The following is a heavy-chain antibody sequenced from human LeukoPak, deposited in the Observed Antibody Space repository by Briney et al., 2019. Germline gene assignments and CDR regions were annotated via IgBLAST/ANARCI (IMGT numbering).Heavy chain of an antibody. D-gene: IGHD6-19*01. V-gene: IGHV4-59*01. CDR1: GGSISSYY. Sequence: SETLSLTCTVSGGSISSYYWSWIRQPPGEGLEWIGYIYYSGSTNYNPSLKSRVTIPVDTSKNQFSLKLSSVTAADTAVYYCARRVHSSDPFDYWGQGTLVTVSS. J-gene: IGHJ4*02. CDR3: ARRVHSSDPFDY. CDR2: IYYSGST.